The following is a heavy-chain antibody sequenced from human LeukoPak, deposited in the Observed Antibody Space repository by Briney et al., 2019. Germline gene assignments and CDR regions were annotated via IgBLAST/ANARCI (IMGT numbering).Heavy chain of an antibody. Sequence: SGPTLVNPTQTLTLTCTFSGFSLSTSGVGVGWIRQPPGKALEWLALIYWNDDKRYSPSLKSRLTITKDTSKNQVVLTMTDMDPVDTATYYCAHRRGSIAARPNYFDYWGQGTLVTVSS. CDR3: AHRRGSIAARPNYFDY. CDR2: IYWNDDK. CDR1: GFSLSTSGVG. D-gene: IGHD6-6*01. J-gene: IGHJ4*02. V-gene: IGHV2-5*01.